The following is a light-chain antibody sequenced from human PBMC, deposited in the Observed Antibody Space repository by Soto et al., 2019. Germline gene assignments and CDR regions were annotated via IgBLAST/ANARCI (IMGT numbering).Light chain of an antibody. CDR1: QSISSC. CDR2: KAS. Sequence: DIQMTQSPSTLYASVGDRVTITCRASQSISSCLALYQQKPGKAPKLLSYKASSLGSGDPSRFSGSGSGTDFTLTIRSLQPDYFATYYCQQYHSYPWTFAPGTKVELK. V-gene: IGKV1-5*03. CDR3: QQYHSYPWT. J-gene: IGKJ1*01.